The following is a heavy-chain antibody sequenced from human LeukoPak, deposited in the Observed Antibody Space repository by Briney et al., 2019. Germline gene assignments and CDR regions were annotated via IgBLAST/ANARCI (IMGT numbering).Heavy chain of an antibody. CDR2: IIPIFGTA. D-gene: IGHD6-13*01. J-gene: IGHJ4*02. CDR1: GGTFSGYA. Sequence: SVKVSCKASGGTFSGYAISWVRQAPGQGLEWMGRIIPIFGTANYAQKFQGRVTITADKSTSTAYMERSSLRSEDTAVYYCARGGYRQQLVDYWGQGTLVTVSS. CDR3: ARGGYRQQLVDY. V-gene: IGHV1-69*06.